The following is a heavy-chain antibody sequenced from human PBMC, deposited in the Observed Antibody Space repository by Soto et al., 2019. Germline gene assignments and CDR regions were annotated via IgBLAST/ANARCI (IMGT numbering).Heavy chain of an antibody. J-gene: IGHJ6*02. D-gene: IGHD1-7*01. Sequence: QVHLQQWGAGLLKPSGTLSLTCTVSGGSFTEAYWTWVRQSPGRGLEWIGEVFHAGNTNYNPSLKSRVTHSLDTAKNQFSLRLTSVTAADSAVYYWARAPRELLAEGPLFLYYYYGFDVWGQGTTVIVSS. CDR1: GGSFTEAY. V-gene: IGHV4-34*12. CDR2: VFHAGNT. CDR3: ARAPRELLAEGPLFLYYYYGFDV.